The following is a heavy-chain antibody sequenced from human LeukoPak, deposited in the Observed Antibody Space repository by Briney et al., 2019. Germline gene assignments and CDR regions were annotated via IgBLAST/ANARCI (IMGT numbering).Heavy chain of an antibody. D-gene: IGHD5-24*01. CDR3: AKDALDGYDYYYGMDV. CDR2: ISWNSGSI. V-gene: IGHV3-9*01. J-gene: IGHJ6*02. Sequence: GGPLRLSCAAPGFTFDDYAMHWVRQAPGKGLEWVSGISWNSGSIGYADSVKGRFTISRDNAKNSLYLQMNSLRAEDTALYYCAKDALDGYDYYYGMDVWGQGTTVTVSS. CDR1: GFTFDDYA.